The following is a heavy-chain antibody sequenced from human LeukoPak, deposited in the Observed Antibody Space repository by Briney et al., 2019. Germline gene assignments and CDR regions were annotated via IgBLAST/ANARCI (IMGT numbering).Heavy chain of an antibody. D-gene: IGHD5-18*01. CDR1: GVSIRSSYYY. Sequence: SSETLSLTCTVSGVSIRSSYYYWGWIRQPPGKGLEWIGSIYDSGSTYYNPSLKSRVTISVDTSKNQFSLKLSSVTAADTAVYYCARRGYSYGVVGDWGQGTLVTVSS. J-gene: IGHJ4*02. V-gene: IGHV4-39*07. CDR2: IYDSGST. CDR3: ARRGYSYGVVGD.